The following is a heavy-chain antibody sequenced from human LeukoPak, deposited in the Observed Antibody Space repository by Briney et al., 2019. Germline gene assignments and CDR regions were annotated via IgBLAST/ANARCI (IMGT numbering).Heavy chain of an antibody. D-gene: IGHD4-17*01. Sequence: SETLSLTCTVSGGSISSGGYYWSWIRQHPGKGLEWIGYIYYSGSTYYNPSLKSRVTISVDTSKNQFSLKLSSVTAADTAVYYCARVTVTTFQSDYWGQGTLVTVSS. V-gene: IGHV4-31*02. CDR2: IYYSGST. CDR3: ARVTVTTFQSDY. CDR1: GGSISSGGYY. J-gene: IGHJ4*02.